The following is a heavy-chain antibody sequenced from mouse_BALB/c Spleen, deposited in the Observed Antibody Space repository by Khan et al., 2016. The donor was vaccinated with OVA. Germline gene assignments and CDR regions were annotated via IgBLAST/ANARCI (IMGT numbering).Heavy chain of an antibody. CDR2: INTNTGEP. V-gene: IGHV9-3*02. Sequence: QIQLVQSGPELKKPGETVKISCKASGYIFTNYGMNWVKQAPGKDLKWMGWINTNTGEPAYDEEFKGRFAFSLETSASTAYLQINNLKNEDTATYFYARDYGTSYGWFAYWGQGTLVTVSA. CDR3: ARDYGTSYGWFAY. D-gene: IGHD1-1*01. J-gene: IGHJ3*01. CDR1: GYIFTNYG.